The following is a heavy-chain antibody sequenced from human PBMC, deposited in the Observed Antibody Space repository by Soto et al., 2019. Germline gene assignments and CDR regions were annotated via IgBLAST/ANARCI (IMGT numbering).Heavy chain of an antibody. V-gene: IGHV1-18*01. CDR3: ARGGSSSFGHWPVLDQ. J-gene: IGHJ4*02. CDR1: GYTFTNYG. D-gene: IGHD6-6*01. Sequence: QVQVVQSGAEVKKPGASVKVSCKGSGYTFTNYGISWVRQAPGQGLEWMGWISTYNGDTNYVQKFEDRVTMTTDTPPTTSYMDLRSLRSDGTAVYSWARGGSSSFGHWPVLDQWAQGTLVTSST. CDR2: ISTYNGDT.